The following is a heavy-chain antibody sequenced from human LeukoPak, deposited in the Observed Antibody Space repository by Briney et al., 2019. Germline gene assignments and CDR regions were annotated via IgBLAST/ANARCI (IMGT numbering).Heavy chain of an antibody. CDR3: ARAWPYSSGWYGGYYFDY. J-gene: IGHJ4*02. D-gene: IGHD6-19*01. Sequence: SETLSLTCAVYGGSFSGYYWSWIRQPPGKGLEWIGEINHSGSTNYNPSLKSRVTISVDTSKNQFSLKLSSVTAADTAVYYCARAWPYSSGWYGGYYFDYWGQGTLVTVSS. CDR1: GGSFSGYY. CDR2: INHSGST. V-gene: IGHV4-34*01.